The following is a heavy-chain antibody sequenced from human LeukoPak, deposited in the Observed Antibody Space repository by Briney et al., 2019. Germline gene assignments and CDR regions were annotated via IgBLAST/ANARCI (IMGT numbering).Heavy chain of an antibody. CDR2: INPNSGGT. D-gene: IGHD3-9*01. V-gene: IGHV1-2*02. J-gene: IGHJ6*02. CDR1: GYTFTGYY. CDR3: ARAYKSNYYDILTGYPYYYYGMDV. Sequence: GASVKVSCKASGYTFTGYYMHWVRQAPGQGLEWMGWINPNSGGTNYAQKFQGRVTMTRDTSISTAYMELSRLRSDDTAVYYCARAYKSNYYDILTGYPYYYYGMDVWGQGTTVTVSS.